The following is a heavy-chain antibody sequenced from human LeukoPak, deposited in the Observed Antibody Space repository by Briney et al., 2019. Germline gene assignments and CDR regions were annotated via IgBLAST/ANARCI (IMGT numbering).Heavy chain of an antibody. CDR1: GFTLSNYA. Sequence: GGSLRLSCAVSGFTLSNYAMSWVRQAPGKGLQWVSALSAGGGGAFYADSVKGRFTISRDNSKNTLFLQVNNLRAEDTALYYCAREGSGRTFNFDYWGQGTLVTVSS. V-gene: IGHV3-23*01. D-gene: IGHD3-10*01. J-gene: IGHJ4*02. CDR2: LSAGGGGA. CDR3: AREGSGRTFNFDY.